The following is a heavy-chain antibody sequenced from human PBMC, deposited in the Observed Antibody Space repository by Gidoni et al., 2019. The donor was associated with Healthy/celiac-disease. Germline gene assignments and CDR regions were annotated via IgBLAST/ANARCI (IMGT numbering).Heavy chain of an antibody. CDR3: ARSEREFGGVIVMSYFDY. J-gene: IGHJ4*02. D-gene: IGHD3-16*02. V-gene: IGHV3-7*05. CDR2: IKQDGSEK. Sequence: EVQLVESGGGLVQPGGSLRLSCAASGFTLSSYWMSWVRQAPGKGLEWVANIKQDGSEKYYVDSVKGRFTISRDNAKNSLYLQMNSLRAEDTAVYYCARSEREFGGVIVMSYFDYWGQGTLVTVSS. CDR1: GFTLSSYW.